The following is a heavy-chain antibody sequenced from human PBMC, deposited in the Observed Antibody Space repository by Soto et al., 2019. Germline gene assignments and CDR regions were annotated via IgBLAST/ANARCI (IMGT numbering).Heavy chain of an antibody. D-gene: IGHD1-26*01. CDR1: GFTVSSYA. CDR2: ISGSGVST. Sequence: GSLRLSCAASGFTVSSYAMSWVRQAPWKGLEWVSAISGSGVSTYYADSVKGRFTISRDNSKNTLYLQMNSLRAEDTAVYYCAKDWDSPSVSMDVWGQGTTVTVSS. J-gene: IGHJ6*02. CDR3: AKDWDSPSVSMDV. V-gene: IGHV3-23*01.